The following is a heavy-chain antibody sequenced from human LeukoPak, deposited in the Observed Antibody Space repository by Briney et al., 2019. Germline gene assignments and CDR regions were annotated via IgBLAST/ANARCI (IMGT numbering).Heavy chain of an antibody. CDR3: ARDRIYDSNKQGWFDP. Sequence: GGSLRLSCAASGFTFSSYWMHWVRQAPGKGLVWVSRINSDGSTTNYADSVKGRFTISRDNAKNTLYLQMNSLRAEDTAVYYCARDRIYDSNKQGWFDPWGQGTLVTVSS. V-gene: IGHV3-74*01. CDR2: INSDGSTT. D-gene: IGHD3-22*01. CDR1: GFTFSSYW. J-gene: IGHJ5*02.